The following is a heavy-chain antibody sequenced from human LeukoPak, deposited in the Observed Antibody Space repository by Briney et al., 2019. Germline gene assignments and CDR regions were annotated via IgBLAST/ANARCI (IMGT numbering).Heavy chain of an antibody. CDR1: GLTFGSYS. J-gene: IGHJ4*02. V-gene: IGHV3-48*01. CDR3: ATGELGGDY. Sequence: PGGSLRLSCAASGLTFGSYSMNWVRQAPGKGLEWISYISRNLSPIYYADSVKGRFTISRDNAKNSLYLQMNSLRAEDTAMYYCATGELGGDYWGQGTLVTVSS. D-gene: IGHD1-7*01. CDR2: ISRNLSPI.